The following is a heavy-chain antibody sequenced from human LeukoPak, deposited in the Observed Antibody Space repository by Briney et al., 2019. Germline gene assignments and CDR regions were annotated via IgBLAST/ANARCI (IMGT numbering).Heavy chain of an antibody. CDR3: ATQLSGYYSY. V-gene: IGHV1-69*02. D-gene: IGHD3-22*01. Sequence: SVTVSFTASGGTFSSYTISWVRQAPGQGLEWMGRIIPILGIANYAQKFQGRVTITADKSTSTAYMELRSLRSEDTAVYYCATQLSGYYSYWGQGTLVTVSS. J-gene: IGHJ4*02. CDR2: IIPILGIA. CDR1: GGTFSSYT.